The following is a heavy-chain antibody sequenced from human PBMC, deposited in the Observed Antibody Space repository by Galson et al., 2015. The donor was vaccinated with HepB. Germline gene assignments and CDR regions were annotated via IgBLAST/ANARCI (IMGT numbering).Heavy chain of an antibody. CDR2: TNPSGGST. CDR3: ARGLRRSGSYANFDY. D-gene: IGHD3-10*01. J-gene: IGHJ4*02. V-gene: IGHV1-46*01. CDR1: GYTFTSYY. Sequence: SVKVSCKASGYTFTSYYMHWVRQAPGQGLEWMGITNPSGGSTSYAQKFQGRVTMTRDTSTSTVYMELSSLRSEDTAVYYCARGLRRSGSYANFDYWGQGTLVTVSS.